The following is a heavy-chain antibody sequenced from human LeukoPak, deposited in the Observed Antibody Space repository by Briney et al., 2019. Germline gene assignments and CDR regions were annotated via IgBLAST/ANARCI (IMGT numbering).Heavy chain of an antibody. Sequence: GGSLRLSYAASGFTFSSYWMTWVRQAPGKGLEWVANIKQDGSEKYYVDSVKGRFTISRDNAKNSLYLQMNSLRAEDTAVYYCAREVAARRLGSWVDPWGQGTLVTVSS. J-gene: IGHJ5*02. V-gene: IGHV3-7*01. CDR2: IKQDGSEK. D-gene: IGHD6-6*01. CDR3: AREVAARRLGSWVDP. CDR1: GFTFSSYW.